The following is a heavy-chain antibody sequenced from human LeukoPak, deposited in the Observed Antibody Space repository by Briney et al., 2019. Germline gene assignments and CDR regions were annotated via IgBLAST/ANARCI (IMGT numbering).Heavy chain of an antibody. CDR1: GFTFSSYT. D-gene: IGHD4-17*01. J-gene: IGHJ4*02. V-gene: IGHV3-23*01. Sequence: GGSLRLSCAASGFTFSSYTMCWVRQAPGKGLEWVSAISGRGGSTYYADSVKGRFTISRDNSKNTLYLHMNSLRAEDTAVYYCAKDLPLTTVNPYYFDYWGQGTLVTVSS. CDR2: ISGRGGST. CDR3: AKDLPLTTVNPYYFDY.